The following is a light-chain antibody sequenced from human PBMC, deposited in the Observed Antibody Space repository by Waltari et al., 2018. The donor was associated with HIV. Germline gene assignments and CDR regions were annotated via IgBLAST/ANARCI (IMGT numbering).Light chain of an antibody. Sequence: EIVLTQSPATLSLSPGERATLSCRASQSVNYYLVWYQQKPGQAPRLLIYEASKRATGIPARFSGSGSGTDFTLTISSPEPEDFAVYYCQHRYNWPRTFGQGTKVEIK. CDR3: QHRYNWPRT. CDR2: EAS. V-gene: IGKV3-11*01. CDR1: QSVNYY. J-gene: IGKJ1*01.